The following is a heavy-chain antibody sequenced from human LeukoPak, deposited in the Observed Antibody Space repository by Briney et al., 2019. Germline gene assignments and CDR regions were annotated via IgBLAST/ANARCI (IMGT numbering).Heavy chain of an antibody. CDR2: LYSDGSST. CDR1: GFTFSSDL. D-gene: IGHD2-2*01. J-gene: IGHJ5*02. CDR3: AREAVVVPANWFDP. Sequence: PGGSLRLSSAPPGFTFSSDLMHSGRDAPGKGLGCGSRLYSDGSSTSYAESVKSRVTISRDNAKNTLYLQMNSLRAEDTAVYYCAREAVVVPANWFDPWGQGTLVTVSP. V-gene: IGHV3-74*01.